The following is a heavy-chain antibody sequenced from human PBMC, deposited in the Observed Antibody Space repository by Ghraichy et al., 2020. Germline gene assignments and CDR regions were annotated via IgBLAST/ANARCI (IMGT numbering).Heavy chain of an antibody. D-gene: IGHD1/OR15-1a*01. J-gene: IGHJ6*02. CDR2: ISSSSSYT. CDR3: ARGNRGYCYGMDV. CDR1: GFTFSDYY. Sequence: GGSLRLSCAASGFTFSDYYMSWIRQAPGKGLEWVSYISSSSSYTNYADSVKGRFTISRDNAKNSLYLQMNSLRAEDTAVYYCARGNRGYCYGMDVWGQGTTVTVSS. V-gene: IGHV3-11*06.